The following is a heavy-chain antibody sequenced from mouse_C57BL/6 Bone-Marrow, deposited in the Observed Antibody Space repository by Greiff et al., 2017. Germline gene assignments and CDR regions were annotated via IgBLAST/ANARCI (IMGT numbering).Heavy chain of an antibody. CDR3: ASEPHDYAGPR. CDR2: INPSTGGT. CDR1: GYSFTGYY. V-gene: IGHV1-42*01. Sequence: VQLQQSGPELVKPGASVKISCKASGYSFTGYYMNWVKQSPEKSLEWIGEINPSTGGTTYNQKFKAKATLTVDKSSSTAYMQLKSLTSEDSAVYYCASEPHDYAGPRWGQGTLVTVSA. D-gene: IGHD2-4*01. J-gene: IGHJ3*02.